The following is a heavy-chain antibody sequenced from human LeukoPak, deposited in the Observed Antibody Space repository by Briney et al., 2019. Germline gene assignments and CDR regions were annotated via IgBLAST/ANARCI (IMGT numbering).Heavy chain of an antibody. Sequence: SETLSLTCAVYGGSFSGYYWSWIRQPPGKGLEWTGEINRSGSTNYNTSLKSRVTISVDTSKHQFYLKLSSVTAADTAVYYCASLYSGYENWGQGTLVTVSS. CDR1: GGSFSGYY. CDR3: ASLYSGYEN. V-gene: IGHV4-34*01. CDR2: INRSGST. J-gene: IGHJ4*02. D-gene: IGHD5-12*01.